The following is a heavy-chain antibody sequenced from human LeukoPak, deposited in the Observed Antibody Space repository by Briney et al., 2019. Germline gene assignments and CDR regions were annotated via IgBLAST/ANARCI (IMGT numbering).Heavy chain of an antibody. CDR3: ARGLSNDYGDYITY. CDR2: MNPNSGNT. CDR1: GYTFTSYD. D-gene: IGHD4-17*01. J-gene: IGHJ4*02. Sequence: GASVKVSCKASGYTFTSYDINWVRQATGQGLEWMGWMNPNSGNTGYAQKFQGRVTMTRNASISTAYMELSSLRSEDTAVYYCARGLSNDYGDYITYWGQGTLVTVSS. V-gene: IGHV1-8*01.